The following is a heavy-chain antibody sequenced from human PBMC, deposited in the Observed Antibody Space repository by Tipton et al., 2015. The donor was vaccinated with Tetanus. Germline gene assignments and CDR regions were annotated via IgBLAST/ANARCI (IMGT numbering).Heavy chain of an antibody. J-gene: IGHJ3*02. CDR1: DGSFTGYK. CDR2: INYRGTT. D-gene: IGHD6-19*01. V-gene: IGHV4-34*01. CDR3: ARIGWPQQNKPAFDI. Sequence: TPSLTCDVSDGSFTGYKWTWLRQPPRKGLEWIGDINYRGTTTSNPSLQSRLNILLDTSKRQFSLRLTSVTAADTAVYFCARIGWPQQNKPAFDIWGQGTVVTVSS.